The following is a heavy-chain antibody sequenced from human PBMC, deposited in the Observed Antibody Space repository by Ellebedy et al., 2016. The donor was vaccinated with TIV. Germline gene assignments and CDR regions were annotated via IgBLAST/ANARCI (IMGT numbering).Heavy chain of an antibody. V-gene: IGHV3-21*01. D-gene: IGHD6-19*01. CDR2: ISSSSSYI. J-gene: IGHJ6*03. CDR3: ARPPYHPEIAVAAYYYMDV. CDR1: GFTFSSYS. Sequence: GESLKISXAASGFTFSSYSMNWVRQAPGKGLEWVSSISSSSSYIYYADSVKGRFTISRDNAKNSLYLQMNSLRAEDTAVYYCARPPYHPEIAVAAYYYMDVWGKGTTVTVSS.